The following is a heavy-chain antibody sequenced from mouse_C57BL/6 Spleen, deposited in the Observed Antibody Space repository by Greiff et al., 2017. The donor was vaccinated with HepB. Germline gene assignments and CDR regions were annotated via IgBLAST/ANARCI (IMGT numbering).Heavy chain of an antibody. CDR3: AGDPLPY. J-gene: IGHJ2*01. Sequence: QVQLQQPGAELVMPGASVKLSCKASGYTFTSYWMHWVKQRPGQGLEWIGEIDPSDSDTNYNQKFKGKSTLTVDKSSSTAYMQLSSLTSEDSAVYYCAGDPLPYWGQGTTLTVSS. D-gene: IGHD6-1*01. CDR2: IDPSDSDT. CDR1: GYTFTSYW. V-gene: IGHV1-69*01.